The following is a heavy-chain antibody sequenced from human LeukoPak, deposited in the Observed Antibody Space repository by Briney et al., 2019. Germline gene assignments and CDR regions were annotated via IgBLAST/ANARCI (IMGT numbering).Heavy chain of an antibody. CDR2: IYYSGST. J-gene: IGHJ4*02. CDR3: ARRELGYGYERFDY. CDR1: GGSISSSSYY. Sequence: SETLSLTCTVSGGSISSSSYYWGWIRQPPGKGLEWIGSIYYSGSTYYNPSLKSRVTISVDTSKNQFSLKLSSVTAADTAVYYCARRELGYGYERFDYWGRGTLVTVSS. D-gene: IGHD5-18*01. V-gene: IGHV4-39*01.